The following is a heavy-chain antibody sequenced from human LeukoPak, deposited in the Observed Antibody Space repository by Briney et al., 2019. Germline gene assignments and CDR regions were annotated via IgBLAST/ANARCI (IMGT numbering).Heavy chain of an antibody. CDR1: GGSISSYY. J-gene: IGHJ4*02. V-gene: IGHV4-59*01. CDR2: IYYSGST. Sequence: SETLSLTCTVSGGSISSYYWSWIRQPPGKGLEWIGYIYYSGSTNYNPSLKSRVTISVDTSKNQFSLKLSSVTAADTAVYYCARDVGFFDIDYWGQGILVTVSS. D-gene: IGHD3-9*01. CDR3: ARDVGFFDIDY.